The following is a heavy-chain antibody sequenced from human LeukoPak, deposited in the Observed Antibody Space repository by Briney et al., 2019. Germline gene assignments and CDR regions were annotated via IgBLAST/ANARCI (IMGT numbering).Heavy chain of an antibody. D-gene: IGHD2-15*01. Sequence: GGSLRLSCAASGFTFDDYGMSWVRQAPGKGLEWVSGINWNGGSTGYAGSVKGRFTISRDNAKNSLYLHMNSLRAEDTALYYCARSVAASRDYWGQGTLVTVSS. V-gene: IGHV3-20*04. CDR1: GFTFDDYG. CDR3: ARSVAASRDY. CDR2: INWNGGST. J-gene: IGHJ4*02.